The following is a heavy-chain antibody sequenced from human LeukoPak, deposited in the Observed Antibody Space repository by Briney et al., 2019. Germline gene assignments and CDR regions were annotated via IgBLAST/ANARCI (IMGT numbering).Heavy chain of an antibody. J-gene: IGHJ3*02. D-gene: IGHD3-22*01. Sequence: SQALSLTCTVAGGSISCGSDFWHWMRQPGGEGLEWIERSYTSGSTDYNPSLKSRVTISLDTSKNQFSLRLSSVTAADTAVYYCARGGYYDSSGSRDAFDIWGQGTTVTVSS. CDR1: GGSISCGSDF. V-gene: IGHV4-61*02. CDR3: ARGGYYDSSGSRDAFDI. CDR2: SYTSGST.